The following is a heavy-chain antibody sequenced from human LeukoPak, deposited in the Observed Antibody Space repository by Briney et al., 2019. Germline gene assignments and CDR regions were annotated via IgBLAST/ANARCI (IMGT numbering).Heavy chain of an antibody. Sequence: PGGSLRLSCAASGITFSSYGMSWVRQAPGKGLEWVSSISSTGGNTYYADSVKGRFTISRDNSKNTLYLQMNSLRAEDTAVYYCAKDYKYRPYYFDYWGQGTLVTVSS. J-gene: IGHJ4*02. D-gene: IGHD2-2*01. CDR2: ISSTGGNT. V-gene: IGHV3-23*01. CDR1: GITFSSYG. CDR3: AKDYKYRPYYFDY.